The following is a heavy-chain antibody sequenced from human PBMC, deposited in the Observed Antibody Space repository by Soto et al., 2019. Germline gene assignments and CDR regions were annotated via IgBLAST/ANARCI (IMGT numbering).Heavy chain of an antibody. Sequence: SVTLALTCSFAGGSSIGYYWTWIRQTPERGLEWIGYIHYSGSANYNPSLNSRLTMSVDRSKSQFSMKLASVTAADTAVYYCARGVGGSGLNWFDPWGQGTLVTVSS. J-gene: IGHJ5*02. CDR1: GGSSIGYY. V-gene: IGHV4-59*12. CDR2: IHYSGSA. CDR3: ARGVGGSGLNWFDP. D-gene: IGHD6-19*01.